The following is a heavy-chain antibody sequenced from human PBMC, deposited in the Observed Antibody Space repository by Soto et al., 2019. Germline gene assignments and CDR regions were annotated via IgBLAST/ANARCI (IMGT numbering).Heavy chain of an antibody. CDR1: GYTFTGYY. D-gene: IGHD1-26*01. J-gene: IGHJ3*02. CDR2: INPNSGGT. Sequence: ASVKVSCKASGYTFTGYYMHWVRQAPGQGLEWMGWINPNSGGTNYAQKFQGWVTMTRDTSISTAYMELSRLRSDDTAVYYCARRILQSGSYPRGDDALNTWGQGTMFTVSS. CDR3: ARRILQSGSYPRGDDALNT. V-gene: IGHV1-2*04.